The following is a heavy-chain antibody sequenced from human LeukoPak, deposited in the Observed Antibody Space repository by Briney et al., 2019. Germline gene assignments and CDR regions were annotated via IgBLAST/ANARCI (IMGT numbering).Heavy chain of an antibody. J-gene: IGHJ4*02. CDR1: GGSISSSSYY. D-gene: IGHD6-13*01. Sequence: ETLSLTCTVSGGSISSSSYYWGWIRQPPGKGLEWIGSIYYGGSTYYNPSLKSRVTISVDTSKNQFSLKLSSVTAADTAVYYCARARYSSSWYFFDYWGQGTLVTVSS. CDR3: ARARYSSSWYFFDY. CDR2: IYYGGST. V-gene: IGHV4-39*07.